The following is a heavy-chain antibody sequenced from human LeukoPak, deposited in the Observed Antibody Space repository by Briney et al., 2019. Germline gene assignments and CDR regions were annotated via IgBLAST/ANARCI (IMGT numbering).Heavy chain of an antibody. D-gene: IGHD7-27*01. CDR2: IYTSGST. CDR3: ARCDWGSTGYYFDY. J-gene: IGHJ4*02. CDR1: GGSISSYY. Sequence: SETLSLTCTVSGGSISSYYWSWIRQPAAKGLEWIGRIYTSGSTNYNPSLKSRVTMSVDTSKNQFSLKLSSVTAADTAVYYCARCDWGSTGYYFDYWGQGTLVTVSS. V-gene: IGHV4-4*07.